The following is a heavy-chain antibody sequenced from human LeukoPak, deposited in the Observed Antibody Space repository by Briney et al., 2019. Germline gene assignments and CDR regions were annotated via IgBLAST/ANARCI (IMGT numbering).Heavy chain of an antibody. CDR2: IWYDGSNK. CDR1: GFTFSTYG. V-gene: IGHV3-33*01. D-gene: IGHD3-3*01. J-gene: IGHJ4*02. CDR3: ARDLEIGSSSYYFDY. Sequence: GGSLRPSCAASGFTFSTYGMHWVRQAPGKGLEWVAVIWYDGSNKYYADSVRGRFTISRDNFKNTLYLQMNSLRAEDTAVYYCARDLEIGSSSYYFDYWGQGTLVTVSS.